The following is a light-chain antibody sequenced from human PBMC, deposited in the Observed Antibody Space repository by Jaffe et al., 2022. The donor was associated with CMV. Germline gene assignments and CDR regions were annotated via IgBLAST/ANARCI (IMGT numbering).Light chain of an antibody. CDR3: QVWHGTSDQRVV. J-gene: IGLJ2*01. CDR2: YNS. CDR1: NIGSKS. Sequence: SYVLTQPPSVSVAPGKTAMITCGGNNIGSKSIHWYQQKPGQAPVLVIYYNSDRPSGIPERFSGSISGNTATLTISRVEAGDEADYYCQVWHGTSDQRVVFGGGTKLTVL. V-gene: IGLV3-21*04.